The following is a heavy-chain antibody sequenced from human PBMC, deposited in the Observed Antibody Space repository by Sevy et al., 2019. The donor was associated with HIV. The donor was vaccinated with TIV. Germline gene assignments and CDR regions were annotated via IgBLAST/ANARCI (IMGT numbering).Heavy chain of an antibody. Sequence: GGSLRLSCAASGFTFSSYEMNWVRQAPGKGLEWVSYISSSGSTIYYADSVKGRFTISRDNAKNSLYLQMNSLRAEDTAVYYCAREDSSGWYGTYYYGMDVWGQGTTVTVSS. CDR2: ISSSGSTI. CDR1: GFTFSSYE. V-gene: IGHV3-48*03. CDR3: AREDSSGWYGTYYYGMDV. D-gene: IGHD6-19*01. J-gene: IGHJ6*02.